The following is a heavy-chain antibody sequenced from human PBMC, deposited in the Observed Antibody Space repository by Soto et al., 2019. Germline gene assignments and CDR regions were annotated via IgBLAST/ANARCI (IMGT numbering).Heavy chain of an antibody. J-gene: IGHJ6*02. V-gene: IGHV1-46*01. CDR3: ASVRDGYNWRSSGMDV. D-gene: IGHD5-12*01. CDR2: INPSGGST. CDR1: GYTFTSYY. Sequence: QVQLVQSGAEVKKPGASVKVSCKASGYTFTSYYMHWVRQAPGQGLEWMGSINPSGGSTSYAQKFQGRVTMTRDTSTSTVYMELSSLRSEDTAVYYCASVRDGYNWRSSGMDVWGQGTTVTVSS.